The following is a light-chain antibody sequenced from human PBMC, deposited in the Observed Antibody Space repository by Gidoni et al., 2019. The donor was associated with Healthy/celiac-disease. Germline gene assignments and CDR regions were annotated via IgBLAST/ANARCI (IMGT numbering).Light chain of an antibody. Sequence: DIVMTQSPATLAVSPGERATLSCRASQSVRSNLAWYQQKPGQAPRLLINGASTRATGIPARFSGSESGTEFTLTISSLQSEDFAVYYCQQYNNWPPLTFXGXTKVEIK. CDR1: QSVRSN. V-gene: IGKV3-15*01. CDR3: QQYNNWPPLT. CDR2: GAS. J-gene: IGKJ4*01.